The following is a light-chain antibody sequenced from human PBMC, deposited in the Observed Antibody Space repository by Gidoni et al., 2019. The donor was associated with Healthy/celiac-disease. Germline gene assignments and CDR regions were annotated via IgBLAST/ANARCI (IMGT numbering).Light chain of an antibody. J-gene: IGKJ5*01. CDR3: QQYGSSPPIT. V-gene: IGKV3-20*01. CDR2: GAS. Sequence: EIVLTQSPGTLSLSPGERATLSCRASQSVSSSYLAWYQQKPGQAPRLLIYGASRRATGIPDRFSGSGSGTDFTLTISRLEPEDFAVYYCQQYGSSPPITFXQXTRLEIK. CDR1: QSVSSSY.